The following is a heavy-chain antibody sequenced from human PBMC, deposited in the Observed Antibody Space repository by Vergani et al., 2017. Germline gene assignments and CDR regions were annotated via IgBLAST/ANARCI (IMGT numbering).Heavy chain of an antibody. Sequence: QVQLVQSGAEVKKPGSSVKVSCKASGGTFSSYTISWVRQAPGQGLEWMGWISAYNGNTNYAQKLQGRVTMTTDTSTSTAYMWLRSLRSDDTAVYYCASFNWNPTGTRGPFDYWGQGTLVTVSS. J-gene: IGHJ4*02. V-gene: IGHV1-18*01. CDR2: ISAYNGNT. D-gene: IGHD1-20*01. CDR3: ASFNWNPTGTRGPFDY. CDR1: GGTFSSYT.